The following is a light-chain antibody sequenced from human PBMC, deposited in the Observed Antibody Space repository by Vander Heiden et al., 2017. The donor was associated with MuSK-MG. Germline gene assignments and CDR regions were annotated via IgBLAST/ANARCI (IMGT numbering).Light chain of an antibody. J-gene: IGKJ4*01. CDR2: DAS. Sequence: DIQMTQSPSSLSASVGDTVSITCQASQDIGNYLNWYQQTPGKAPKLLIHDASRLETGVPSKFRGSGSGTDFSLTINNLRPEDIATYYCQQHDVVPFTFGGGTRVEMK. CDR3: QQHDVVPFT. V-gene: IGKV1-33*01. CDR1: QDIGNY.